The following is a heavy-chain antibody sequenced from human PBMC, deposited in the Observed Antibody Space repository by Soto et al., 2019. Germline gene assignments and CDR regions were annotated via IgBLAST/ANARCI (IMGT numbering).Heavy chain of an antibody. V-gene: IGHV3-30*18. CDR3: AKGRSYYYYYGVDV. Sequence: GGSLRLSCAASGFTFSSYGMHWVRQAPGKGLEWVAVISYDGSKKYYADSVKGRFTISRDNSKSTLYLQMNSLRAEDTALYYCAKGRSYYYYYGVDVWGQGTTVTVSS. CDR1: GFTFSSYG. CDR2: ISYDGSKK. J-gene: IGHJ6*02.